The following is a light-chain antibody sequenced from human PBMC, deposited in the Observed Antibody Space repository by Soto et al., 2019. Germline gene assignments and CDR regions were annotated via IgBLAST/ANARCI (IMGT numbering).Light chain of an antibody. V-gene: IGKV1-5*03. Sequence: DIQMTQSPSTLSASVGDRVTITCRASQSISSCLAWYQQKPGKAPKLLIYKASTLESGVPSRFSGSGSGTEFTLTISSLQPEDFATYYCQQYDKYAWTFGQGTKVEIK. CDR2: KAS. CDR1: QSISSC. J-gene: IGKJ1*01. CDR3: QQYDKYAWT.